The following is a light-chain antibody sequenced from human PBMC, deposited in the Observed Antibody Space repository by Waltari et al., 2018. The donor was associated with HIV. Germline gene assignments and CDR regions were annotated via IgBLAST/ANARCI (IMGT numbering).Light chain of an antibody. J-gene: IGLJ2*01. CDR3: QAWDSSTARVV. Sequence: SYELTQPHSVSVSPGQTTSITCSGDQLGEKYACGYQHKPGQSPVLVIYHDRKLPSGIPERFSGSNSGNTATLTISGTQAMDEADYYCQAWDSSTARVVFGGGTKLTVL. CDR2: HDR. CDR1: QLGEKY. V-gene: IGLV3-1*01.